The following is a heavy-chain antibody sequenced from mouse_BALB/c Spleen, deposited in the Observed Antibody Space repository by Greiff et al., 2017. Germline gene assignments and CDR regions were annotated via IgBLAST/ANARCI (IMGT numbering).Heavy chain of an antibody. D-gene: IGHD2-3*01. V-gene: IGHV1-4*01. CDR3: ARSGDLDGYPHWYFDV. Sequence: QVQLQQSGAELARPGASVKMSCKASGYTFTSYTMHWVKQRPGQGLEWIGYINPSSGYTNYNQKFKDKATLTADKSSSTAYMQLSSLTSEDSAVYYCARSGDLDGYPHWYFDVWGAGTTVTVSS. CDR1: GYTFTSYT. J-gene: IGHJ1*01. CDR2: INPSSGYT.